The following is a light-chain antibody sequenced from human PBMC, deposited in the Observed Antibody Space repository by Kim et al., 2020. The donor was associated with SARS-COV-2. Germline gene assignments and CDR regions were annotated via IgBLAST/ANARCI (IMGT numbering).Light chain of an antibody. CDR1: SSNIGSNS. J-gene: IGLJ3*02. CDR2: RNN. CDR3: ASWDDSLSGRV. V-gene: IGLV1-47*01. Sequence: QSVLTQPPSASGTPGQSVTISCSGSSSNIGSNSVYWYQQLPGTAPKLLICRNNERPSGVPDRFSGSKSGTSASLAISGLRSEDEADYYCASWDDSLSGRVFGGGTQLTVL.